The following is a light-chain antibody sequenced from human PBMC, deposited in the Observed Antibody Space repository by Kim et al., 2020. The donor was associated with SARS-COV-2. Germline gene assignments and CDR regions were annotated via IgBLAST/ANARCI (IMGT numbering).Light chain of an antibody. J-gene: IGKJ4*01. V-gene: IGKV1-9*01. CDR2: PPS. Sequence: ASGGRRVTVTCQTSHVISNFLSCYQQQRGKAPKLLVYPPSMLHRGAPSRCSGSGSGTVFPLTISSLLPDDFTTYYCQKLNSYPVTFGGGTKVDIK. CDR1: HVISNF. CDR3: QKLNSYPVT.